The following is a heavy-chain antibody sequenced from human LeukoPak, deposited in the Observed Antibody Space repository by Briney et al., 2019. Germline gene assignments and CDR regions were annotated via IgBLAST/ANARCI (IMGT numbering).Heavy chain of an antibody. Sequence: SVKVSCKASGGTFSSYAISWVRQAPGQGLEWMGRIIPILGIANYAQKFQGRVTITADKSTSTAYMELSSLRSEDTAVYYCARDAASCGGDCPRWFDPWGQGTLVTVSS. V-gene: IGHV1-69*04. CDR3: ARDAASCGGDCPRWFDP. CDR1: GGTFSSYA. J-gene: IGHJ5*02. CDR2: IIPILGIA. D-gene: IGHD2-21*02.